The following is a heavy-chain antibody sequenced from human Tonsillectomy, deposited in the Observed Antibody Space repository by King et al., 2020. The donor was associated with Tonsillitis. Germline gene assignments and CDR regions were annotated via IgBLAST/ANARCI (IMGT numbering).Heavy chain of an antibody. CDR3: ARDTDSGSLDY. J-gene: IGHJ4*02. CDR1: GCTFSSYG. CDR2: IWYEGSTK. D-gene: IGHD6-19*01. V-gene: IGHV3-33*01. Sequence: VQLVESGGGVVQPGRSLRLSCAASGCTFSSYGMHWVRQVPGKGLEWVAVIWYEGSTKYYADSVKGRFTISRDNTKNTLYLQMNSLRAEDTAVYYCARDTDSGSLDYWGQGTLVTVSS.